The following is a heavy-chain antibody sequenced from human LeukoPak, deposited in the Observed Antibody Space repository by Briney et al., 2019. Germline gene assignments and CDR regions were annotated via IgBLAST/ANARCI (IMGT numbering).Heavy chain of an antibody. CDR2: INPNIGGT. Sequence: ASVNLSYKASGHTFTVYYIHWVRQAPGQGLEWLGWINPNIGGTHYSQKFQGRLTMTRDTSISTAYIEPTKLRSNDPATYYCAREGAKGSGYNFDYWGQGTLVTVSS. CDR1: GHTFTVYY. CDR3: AREGAKGSGYNFDY. J-gene: IGHJ4*02. D-gene: IGHD5-24*01. V-gene: IGHV1-2*02.